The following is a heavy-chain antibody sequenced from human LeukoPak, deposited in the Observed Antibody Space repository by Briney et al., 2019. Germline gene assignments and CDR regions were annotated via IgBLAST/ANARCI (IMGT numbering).Heavy chain of an antibody. CDR2: IGSTDT. CDR1: GFTFDICA. D-gene: IGHD2-15*01. CDR3: AKETGFLGYCSGGSCYPGRVYYYGMDV. Sequence: GGSLRLSCVASGFTFDICAMSWVRQAPGKGLEWVSSIGSTDTYYADSVRGRFTVSRDNAKNSLYLQMNSLRAEDTALYYCAKETGFLGYCSGGSCYPGRVYYYGMDVWGQGTTVTVSS. V-gene: IGHV3-23*01. J-gene: IGHJ6*02.